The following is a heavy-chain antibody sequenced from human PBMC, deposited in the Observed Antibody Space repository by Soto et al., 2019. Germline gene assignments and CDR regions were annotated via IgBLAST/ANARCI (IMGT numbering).Heavy chain of an antibody. CDR1: GFTFSSYS. Sequence: GGSLRLSCAASGFTFSSYSMNWVRQAPGKGLEWVSSISTSSTYIYYADSVKGRFTISRDNANNSLYLQLNSLRAEETALYYFARAVGYCSRTSCDAFDIWGQGTMVTVSS. V-gene: IGHV3-21*01. D-gene: IGHD2-2*01. J-gene: IGHJ3*02. CDR3: ARAVGYCSRTSCDAFDI. CDR2: ISTSSTYI.